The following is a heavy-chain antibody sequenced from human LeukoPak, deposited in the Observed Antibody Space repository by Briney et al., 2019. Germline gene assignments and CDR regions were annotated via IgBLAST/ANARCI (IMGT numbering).Heavy chain of an antibody. CDR3: ARDYDFWSGYHYYYYGMDV. V-gene: IGHV3-21*01. CDR1: GFTFSSYA. Sequence: PGASLRLSCAASGFTFSSYAMSWVRQAPGKGLEWVSSISSSSSYIYYADSVKGRFTISRDNAKNSLYLQMNSLRAEDTAVYYCARDYDFWSGYHYYYYGMDVWGQGTTVTVSS. D-gene: IGHD3-3*01. CDR2: ISSSSSYI. J-gene: IGHJ6*02.